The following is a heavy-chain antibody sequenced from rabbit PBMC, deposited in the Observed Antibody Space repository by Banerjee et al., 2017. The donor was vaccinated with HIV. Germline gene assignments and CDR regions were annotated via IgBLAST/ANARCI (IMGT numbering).Heavy chain of an antibody. V-gene: IGHV1S45*01. CDR2: IYTKSGST. CDR1: GFSFSSSYW. J-gene: IGHJ4*01. CDR3: AREISYAGGTGYAYADL. D-gene: IGHD6-1*01. Sequence: QEQLEESGGDLVKPEGSLTLTCTASGFSFSSSYWICWVRQAPGKGLEWIACIYTKSGSTYYASWAKGRFTISKTSSTTVTLQMTSLTAADTATYFCAREISYAGGTGYAYADLWGQGTLVTVS.